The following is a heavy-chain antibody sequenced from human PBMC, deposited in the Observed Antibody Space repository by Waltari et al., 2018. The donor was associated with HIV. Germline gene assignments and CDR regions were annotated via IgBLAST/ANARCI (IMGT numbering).Heavy chain of an antibody. V-gene: IGHV3-21*01. J-gene: IGHJ4*02. Sequence: EVQLVESGGGLVKPGGSLRLSCAASGFTFSSYSMNWVRQAPGKGLEWVSSISSSSSYIYYADSVKGRFTISRDNAKNSLYLQMNSLRAEDTAVYYCVRGDYRVVYFDYWGQGTLVTVSS. D-gene: IGHD4-17*01. CDR3: VRGDYRVVYFDY. CDR1: GFTFSSYS. CDR2: ISSSSSYI.